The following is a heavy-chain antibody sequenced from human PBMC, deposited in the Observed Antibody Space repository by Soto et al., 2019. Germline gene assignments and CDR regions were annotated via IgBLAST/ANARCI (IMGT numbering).Heavy chain of an antibody. D-gene: IGHD5-18*01. Sequence: GESVKISCKGSGYSFAGYWITWVRRKPGKGLEWMGRIDPSDSQTYYSPSFRGHVTISVTKSITTVFLQWSSLRASDTAMYYCASQTYDSDTAPNFQYYFGFWDPRTPVTVSS. CDR3: ASQTYDSDTAPNFQYYFGF. CDR2: IDPSDSQT. CDR1: GYSFAGYW. V-gene: IGHV5-10-1*01. J-gene: IGHJ4*02.